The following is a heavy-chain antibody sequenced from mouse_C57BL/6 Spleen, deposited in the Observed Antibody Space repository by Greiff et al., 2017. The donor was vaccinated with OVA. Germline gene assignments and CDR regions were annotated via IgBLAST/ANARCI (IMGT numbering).Heavy chain of an antibody. CDR3: ARWGDSYYDAFYYYAMDY. D-gene: IGHD1-1*01. V-gene: IGHV1-72*01. CDR2: IDPNSGGT. Sequence: QVQLQQPGAELVKPGASVKLSCKASGYTFTSYWMHWVKQRPGRGLEWIGRIDPNSGGTKYNEKFKSKATLTVDKPSSTAYMQLSSLTSEDSAVYYCARWGDSYYDAFYYYAMDYWGQGTSVTVSS. CDR1: GYTFTSYW. J-gene: IGHJ4*01.